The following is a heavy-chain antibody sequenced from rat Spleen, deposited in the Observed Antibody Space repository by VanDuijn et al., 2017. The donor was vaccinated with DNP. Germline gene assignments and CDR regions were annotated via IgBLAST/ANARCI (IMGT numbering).Heavy chain of an antibody. V-gene: IGHV5-31*01. CDR2: ITSSDGNT. CDR3: TRGGTYYFDY. CDR1: GFTISSNW. Sequence: EVKLVESGGGLVQPGRSLKLSCAASGFTISSNWMFWVRHVPGKGLEWVASITSSDGNTNYRDSVKGRFTVSRDDSTNTLYLQMDSLRSEDTATYYCTRGGTYYFDYWGQGVMVTVSS. J-gene: IGHJ2*01.